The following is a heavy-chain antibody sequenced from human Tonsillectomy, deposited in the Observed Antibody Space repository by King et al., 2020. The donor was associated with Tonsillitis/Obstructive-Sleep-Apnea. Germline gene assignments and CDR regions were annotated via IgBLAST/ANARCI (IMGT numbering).Heavy chain of an antibody. CDR1: GFSFDDYA. V-gene: IGHV3-9*01. CDR3: AKGTPAEAEDWFDP. Sequence: VQLVESGGGLVQPGGSLRLSCAASGFSFDDYAMHWVRLAPGKGLEWVSGISWNSVSIEYADSVQGRFTISRDNAKNSLYLQMNSLRPEDTALYYWAKGTPAEAEDWFDPWGQGTLVTVSS. CDR2: ISWNSVSI. J-gene: IGHJ5*02. D-gene: IGHD6-13*01.